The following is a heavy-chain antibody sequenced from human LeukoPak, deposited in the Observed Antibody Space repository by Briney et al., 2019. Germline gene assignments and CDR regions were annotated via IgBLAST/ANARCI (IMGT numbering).Heavy chain of an antibody. V-gene: IGHV3-73*01. Sequence: GGSLILSCAASGFTFSGSALHWVRHPSGKGLEWVGRIRSTANGYATAYAASVKGRFTISRDDSKNTAYLQMDSLKTEDTAVYYCTGNYYGSGSYADFDYWGQGTLVTVSS. J-gene: IGHJ4*02. CDR2: IRSTANGYAT. CDR3: TGNYYGSGSYADFDY. CDR1: GFTFSGSA. D-gene: IGHD3-10*01.